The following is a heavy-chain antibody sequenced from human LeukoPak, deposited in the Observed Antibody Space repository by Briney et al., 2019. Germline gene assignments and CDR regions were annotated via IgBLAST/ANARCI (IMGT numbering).Heavy chain of an antibody. CDR1: GGSISSYY. V-gene: IGHV4-59*01. CDR2: IYYSGST. CDR3: ASEDGYQSRHAFDI. J-gene: IGHJ3*02. Sequence: SETLSLTCTVSGGSISSYYWSWIRQPPGKGLEWIGYIYYSGSTNYNPSLKSRVTISVDTSKNQFSLKLSSVTAADTAVYDYASEDGYQSRHAFDIWRQGTMVTVSS. D-gene: IGHD5-24*01.